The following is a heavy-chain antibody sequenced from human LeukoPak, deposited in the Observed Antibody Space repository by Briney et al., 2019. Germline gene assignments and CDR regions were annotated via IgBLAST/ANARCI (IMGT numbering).Heavy chain of an antibody. V-gene: IGHV3-23*01. J-gene: IGHJ5*02. D-gene: IGHD6-13*01. CDR3: AKDGSSSWYGHDNWFDP. CDR1: GFTFKNFA. CDR2: ISGSGGST. Sequence: GGSLRLSCAASGFTFKNFAMSWVRQAPGKGLEWVSAISGSGGSTYYADSVKGRFTISRDNSKNTLYLQMNSLRAEDTAVYYCAKDGSSSWYGHDNWFDPWGQGTLVTVSS.